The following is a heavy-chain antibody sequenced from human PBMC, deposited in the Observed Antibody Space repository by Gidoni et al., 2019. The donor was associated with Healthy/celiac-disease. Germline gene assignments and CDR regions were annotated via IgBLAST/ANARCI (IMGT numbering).Heavy chain of an antibody. Sequence: QVQLQESGPGLVKPSEPLSLTCTVSGGSVSSGSYYWSWIRQPPGKGLEWIGYIYYSGSTNYNPSLKSRVTISVDTSKNQFSLKLSSVTAADTAVYYCARLPVAAAGTDAFDIWGQGTMVTVSS. CDR1: GGSVSSGSYY. J-gene: IGHJ3*02. CDR2: IYYSGST. CDR3: ARLPVAAAGTDAFDI. D-gene: IGHD6-13*01. V-gene: IGHV4-61*01.